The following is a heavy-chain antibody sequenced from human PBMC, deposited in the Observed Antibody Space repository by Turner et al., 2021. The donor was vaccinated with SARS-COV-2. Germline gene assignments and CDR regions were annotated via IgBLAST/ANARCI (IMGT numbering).Heavy chain of an antibody. Sequence: HVQLQVSGPGLVRPSETLSHTCTVPGGSISSKSWSWIRQSPGRGLEWIGDFYKNGSIDYNLTLRSRVTISVNTYKNQLSLNLISMTAADTAVYYCARHQGSTSGYDHGMNVWGQGTAVIVSS. V-gene: IGHV4-59*08. D-gene: IGHD1-1*01. CDR3: ARHQGSTSGYDHGMNV. J-gene: IGHJ6*02. CDR1: GGSISSKS. CDR2: FYKNGSI.